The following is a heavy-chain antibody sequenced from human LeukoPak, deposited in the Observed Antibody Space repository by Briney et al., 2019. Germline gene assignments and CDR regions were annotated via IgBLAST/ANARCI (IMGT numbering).Heavy chain of an antibody. CDR2: ISSTSTFI. CDR1: GFTFSRYS. CDR3: ARDFFYCSYYPQTFYYYYMDV. V-gene: IGHV3-21*01. D-gene: IGHD2-15*01. Sequence: GGSLRLSCAASGFTFSRYSMNWVRQAPGKGLEWVASISSTSTFIYSADSVKGRFTISRDTAKNSLFLQMNSLRAEDTAIYYCARDFFYCSYYPQTFYYYYMDVWGKGTTVTVSS. J-gene: IGHJ6*03.